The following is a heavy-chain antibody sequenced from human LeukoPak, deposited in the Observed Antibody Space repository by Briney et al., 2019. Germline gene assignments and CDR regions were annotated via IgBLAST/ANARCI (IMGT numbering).Heavy chain of an antibody. V-gene: IGHV3-33*01. J-gene: IGHJ4*02. CDR2: ICYDGSNK. Sequence: GGALRLSCAASGFTFSTQGMHWVRQAPGKGVEGVALICYDGSNKYYADSVKGGVTISRDNSKNTLYLQMNSLRVEDTAVYYCARDLRKGGYFDCWGQGTLVTVSS. CDR3: ARDLRKGGYFDC. D-gene: IGHD3-16*01. CDR1: GFTFSTQG.